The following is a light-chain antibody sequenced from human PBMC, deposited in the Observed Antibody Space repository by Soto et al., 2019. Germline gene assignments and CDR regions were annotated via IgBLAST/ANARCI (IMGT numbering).Light chain of an antibody. J-gene: IGKJ1*01. V-gene: IGKV1-5*01. CDR2: DAS. CDR1: QSISSW. Sequence: DIQMTQSPSTLSASVGDRVTITCRASQSISSWLAWYQQKPGKAPKLLIYDASSLESGVPSRFSGSASGTEFTLTISSLQPDDFATYYCQQYNSYSAFGQETKVEIK. CDR3: QQYNSYSA.